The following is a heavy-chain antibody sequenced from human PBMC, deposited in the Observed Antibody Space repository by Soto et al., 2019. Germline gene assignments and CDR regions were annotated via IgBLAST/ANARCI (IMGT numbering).Heavy chain of an antibody. J-gene: IGHJ3*02. V-gene: IGHV3-11*01. CDR2: ISSSGSTI. Sequence: QVQLVESGGGLVKPGGSLRLSCAASGFTFSDYYMSWIRQAPGKGLEWVSYISSSGSTIYYADSVKGRFTISRDNAKNSLYLQMNSLRAEDTAVYYCAGSPNYGYSSSHDAFDIWGQGPMVTVSS. CDR3: AGSPNYGYSSSHDAFDI. CDR1: GFTFSDYY. D-gene: IGHD6-13*01.